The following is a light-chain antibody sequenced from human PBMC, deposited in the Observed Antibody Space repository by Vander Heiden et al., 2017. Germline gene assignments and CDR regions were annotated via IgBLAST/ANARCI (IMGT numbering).Light chain of an antibody. CDR1: QSISSY. Sequence: DIQMTQSPSSLSASVGDRVTITCRASQSISSYLNWYQQKPGKAPNLLIYAASSLQSGVPSRFSGSGSGTDFTLTISSLQPEDFATYYCQQSDSTPPYTFGQGTKLEIK. J-gene: IGKJ2*01. CDR2: AAS. V-gene: IGKV1-39*01. CDR3: QQSDSTPPYT.